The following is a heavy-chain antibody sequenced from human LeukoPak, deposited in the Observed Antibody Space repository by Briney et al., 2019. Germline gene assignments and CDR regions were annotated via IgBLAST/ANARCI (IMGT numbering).Heavy chain of an antibody. V-gene: IGHV3-30*18. CDR2: ISYDGSNK. J-gene: IGHJ4*02. CDR1: GFTFSSYG. D-gene: IGHD2-15*01. CDR3: AKDHDIVVVVAAPSGPALDY. Sequence: PGRSLRLSCAASGFTFSSYGMHWVRQAPGKGLEWVAVISYDGSNKYYADSVKGRFTISSDNSKNTLYLQMTSLRAEDTAVYYCAKDHDIVVVVAAPSGPALDYWGQGTLVTVSS.